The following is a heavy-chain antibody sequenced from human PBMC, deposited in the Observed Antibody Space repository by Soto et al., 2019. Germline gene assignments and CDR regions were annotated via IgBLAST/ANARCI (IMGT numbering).Heavy chain of an antibody. CDR2: IYNSGST. V-gene: IGHV4-4*08. J-gene: IGHJ3*01. Sequence: QVQLQESGPGLVKPSETLSLTCTVSGDSITSYYWSWLRQPPGKALECIGYIYNSGSTDYNPSLKSRVTMSLDPAKKEFSLKLKSVTAADTAVYYCARDLGIGSGPFDAWGQGTMVTVSA. CDR3: ARDLGIGSGPFDA. CDR1: GDSITSYY. D-gene: IGHD2-2*03.